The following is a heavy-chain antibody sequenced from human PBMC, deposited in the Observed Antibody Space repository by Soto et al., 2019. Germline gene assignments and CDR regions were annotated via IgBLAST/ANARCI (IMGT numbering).Heavy chain of an antibody. D-gene: IGHD2-15*01. J-gene: IGHJ4*02. CDR2: IYYSGST. V-gene: IGHV4-39*01. CDR1: GGSISSSSYY. CDR3: ATMGVYCSGGSCYPPHFDY. Sequence: QLQLQESGPGLVKPSETLSLTCTVSGGSISSSSYYWGWIRQPPGKGLEWIGSIYYSGSTYYNPSLKSRVTISVDTSKNQFSLKLSSVTAADTAVYYCATMGVYCSGGSCYPPHFDYWGQGTLVTVSS.